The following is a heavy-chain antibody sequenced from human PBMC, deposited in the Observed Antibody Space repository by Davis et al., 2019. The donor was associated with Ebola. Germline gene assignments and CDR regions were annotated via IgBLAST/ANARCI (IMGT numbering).Heavy chain of an antibody. V-gene: IGHV4-31*03. CDR3: ARDSYDSSGYYRYDY. D-gene: IGHD3-22*01. Sequence: SETLSLTCTVSGGSISSGVYYWNWIRQHPGKGLEWIGYIYYSGSTYYNPSLKSRVTISIDTSKNHFSLKLSSVTAADTAIYYCARDSYDSSGYYRYDYWGQGTLVTVSS. CDR2: IYYSGST. CDR1: GGSISSGVYY. J-gene: IGHJ4*02.